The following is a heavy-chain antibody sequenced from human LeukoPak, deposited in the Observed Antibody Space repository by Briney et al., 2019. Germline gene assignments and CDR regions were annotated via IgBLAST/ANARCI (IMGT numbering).Heavy chain of an antibody. CDR2: TNNDGDST. V-gene: IGHV3-23*01. CDR1: GFSFNSYA. CDR3: AQQVGYCSSGNCYFTY. D-gene: IGHD2-15*01. Sequence: GGSLRLSWAASGFSFNSYAMSWVRQAPGKGLEWVSATNNDGDSTYSADSVKGRFTVSRDNSKNTLYLQMNSLRAEDAAVYYCAQQVGYCSSGNCYFTYWGQGTLVTVSS. J-gene: IGHJ1*01.